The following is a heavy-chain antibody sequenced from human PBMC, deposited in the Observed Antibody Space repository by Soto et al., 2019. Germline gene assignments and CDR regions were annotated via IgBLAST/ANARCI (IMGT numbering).Heavy chain of an antibody. CDR1: GSTFSSYA. J-gene: IGHJ4*02. V-gene: IGHV3-30*04. CDR2: TSYDGSNK. D-gene: IGHD5-18*01. Sequence: GGSLRPSCAASGSTFSSYAMHWVRQAPGKGLEWVAITSYDGSNKYYADSVKGRFTISRDNSKNTLYLQMNSLRAEDTAVYYCARDDRDTVYYFDYWGQGTLVTVSS. CDR3: ARDDRDTVYYFDY.